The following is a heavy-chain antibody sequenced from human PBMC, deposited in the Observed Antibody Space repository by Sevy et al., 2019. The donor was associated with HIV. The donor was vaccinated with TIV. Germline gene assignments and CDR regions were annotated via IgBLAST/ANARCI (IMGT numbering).Heavy chain of an antibody. CDR1: GFTFSTYP. Sequence: GGSLRLSCAASGFTFSTYPMHWVRQAPGRGLEWVAYVYYDGNNKYYADSVKGRFTISRDNSQNTLYLQMNSLRSEDTAVYYCAIDSWTATYMNNYYWGQGTLVTVSS. D-gene: IGHD2-21*02. CDR2: VYYDGNNK. J-gene: IGHJ4*02. CDR3: AIDSWTATYMNNYY. V-gene: IGHV3-30*02.